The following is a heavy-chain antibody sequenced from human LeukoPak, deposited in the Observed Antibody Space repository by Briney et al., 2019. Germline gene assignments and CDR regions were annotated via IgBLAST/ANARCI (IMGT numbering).Heavy chain of an antibody. Sequence: GGSLRLSCEASGFAFSTFFMAWVRQSSGKGLEWVADIKPDGSETYYKGSVEGRFTISRDNADNSLYLQMNSLRAGDTAVYYCARDPGGSGWGAFDIWGQGTMVTVSS. D-gene: IGHD4-23*01. CDR1: GFAFSTFF. CDR2: IKPDGSET. J-gene: IGHJ3*02. CDR3: ARDPGGSGWGAFDI. V-gene: IGHV3-7*05.